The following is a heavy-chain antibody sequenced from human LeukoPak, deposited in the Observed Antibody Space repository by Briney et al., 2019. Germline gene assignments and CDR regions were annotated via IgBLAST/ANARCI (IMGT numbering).Heavy chain of an antibody. CDR1: GGSISSYY. J-gene: IGHJ4*02. V-gene: IGHV3-23*01. CDR3: AKHLRYYDSSLYFDY. D-gene: IGHD3-22*01. Sequence: ETLSLTCTVSGGSISSYYWSWIRQPPGKGLEWVSAISGSGGSTYYADSVKGRFTISRDNSKNTLYLQMNSLRAEDTAVYYCAKHLRYYDSSLYFDYWGQGTLVTVSS. CDR2: ISGSGGST.